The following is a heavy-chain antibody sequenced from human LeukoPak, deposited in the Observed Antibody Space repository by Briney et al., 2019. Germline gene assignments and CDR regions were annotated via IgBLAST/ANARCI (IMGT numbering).Heavy chain of an antibody. CDR2: LGRSGENR. V-gene: IGHV3-23*01. CDR1: AFTLSGYS. Sequence: GGSLTLPCAASAFTLSGYSMSWVRQAPAQRPEAHSVLGRSGENRYYADSVKGRFTIYRDNSKDTVYLQMYSLRGEDTAIYYCVKDRPCAFCMPMAAWGQGTTVTVSS. CDR3: VKDRPCAFCMPMAA. D-gene: IGHD3-3*01. J-gene: IGHJ6*02.